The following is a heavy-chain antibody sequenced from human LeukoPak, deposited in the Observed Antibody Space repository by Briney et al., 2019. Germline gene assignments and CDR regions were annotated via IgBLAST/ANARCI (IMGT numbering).Heavy chain of an antibody. J-gene: IGHJ4*02. CDR1: GFTFDDYG. CDR3: ARDYYDSSGYSSFDY. Sequence: GGSLRLSCAASGFTFDDYGMIWVRQAPGKGLEWVSNIIWNGGRTGYADSVKGRFTISRDNAKNSLYLQMNSLRAEDTAFYYCARDYYDSSGYSSFDYWGQGTLVTVSS. V-gene: IGHV3-20*04. D-gene: IGHD3-22*01. CDR2: IIWNGGRT.